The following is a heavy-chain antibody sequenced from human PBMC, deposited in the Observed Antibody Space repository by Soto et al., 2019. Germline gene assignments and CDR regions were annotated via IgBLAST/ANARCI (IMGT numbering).Heavy chain of an antibody. CDR2: IYYSGNT. CDR1: CGSISSYY. Sequence: SETLSLTCTVSCGSISSYYWNWIRQPPGKGLEWIGYIYYSGNTNYNPSLKSRVTMSVDTSKNQFSLKLNSVTAADTAVYYCARDLGGWYWFDPWGQEPWSPSPQ. D-gene: IGHD6-19*01. CDR3: ARDLGGWYWFDP. J-gene: IGHJ5*02. V-gene: IGHV4-59*01.